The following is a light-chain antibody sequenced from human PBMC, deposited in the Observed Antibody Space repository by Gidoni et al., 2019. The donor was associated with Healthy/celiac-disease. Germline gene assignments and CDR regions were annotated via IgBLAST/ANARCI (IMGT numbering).Light chain of an antibody. V-gene: IGLV1-44*01. J-gene: IGLJ2*01. Sequence: PGQRVTISCSGSSSNIGSNTVNWYQQLPGTAPKLLIYSNNQRPSGVPDRFSGSKSGTSASLAISGLQSEDEADYYCAAWDDSLNVVFGGGTKLTVL. CDR3: AAWDDSLNVV. CDR1: SSNIGSNT. CDR2: SNN.